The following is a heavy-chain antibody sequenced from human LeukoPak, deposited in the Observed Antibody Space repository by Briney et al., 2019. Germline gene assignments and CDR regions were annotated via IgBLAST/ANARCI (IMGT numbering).Heavy chain of an antibody. CDR1: GYSFTTYW. D-gene: IGHD1-26*01. Sequence: ESLKISCKVSGYSFTTYWIGWVRQMPGKGLEWMGIIYPGDSDTKYSPSFQGQVTISADKPISTAYLQWSSLKASDTAMYYCARLAQVGAKDYFDYWGQGTLVTVSS. CDR3: ARLAQVGAKDYFDY. CDR2: IYPGDSDT. V-gene: IGHV5-51*04. J-gene: IGHJ4*02.